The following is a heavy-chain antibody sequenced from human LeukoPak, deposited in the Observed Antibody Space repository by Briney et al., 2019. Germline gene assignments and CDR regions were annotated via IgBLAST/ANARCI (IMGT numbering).Heavy chain of an antibody. Sequence: GGSLRLSCAASGFTVSSNYMSWVRQAPGKGLEWVSVIYSGGSTYYADSVKGRFTISRDNSKNTLYLQMNSLRAEDTAVYYCAKWESRRVAAAGIANWFDPWGQGTLVTVSS. CDR2: IYSGGST. V-gene: IGHV3-53*01. J-gene: IGHJ5*02. D-gene: IGHD6-13*01. CDR1: GFTVSSNY. CDR3: AKWESRRVAAAGIANWFDP.